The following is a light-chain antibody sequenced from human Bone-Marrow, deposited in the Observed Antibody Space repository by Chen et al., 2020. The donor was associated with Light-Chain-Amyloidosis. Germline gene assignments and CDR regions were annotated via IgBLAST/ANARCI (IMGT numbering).Light chain of an antibody. CDR1: QSVGRL. CDR2: ASS. CDR3: QQTYGLPMT. Sequence: DIQMTQSPSSLPASVGDRVTITCRATQSVGRLLNWYQKKPGRGPTLLIYASSSLHSGVPSRFSDSGSGTEFTLSISSLQPEDFAIYYCQQTYGLPMTVGPGTTVEI. J-gene: IGKJ3*01. V-gene: IGKV1-39*01.